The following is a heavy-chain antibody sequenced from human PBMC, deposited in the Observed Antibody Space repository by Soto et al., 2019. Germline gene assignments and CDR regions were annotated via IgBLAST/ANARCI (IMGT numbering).Heavy chain of an antibody. CDR3: AKGSSGSYLNWFGP. Sequence: ASVKVSCKTSGCTFTNYYIHWVRQAPGQGLEWMGIVNPSSGSTSYPQKFQGRVTMTRDTSTSTVYMDLSSLKSEDTAVYYCAKGSSGSYLNWFGPWGQGTLVTVSS. V-gene: IGHV1-46*01. J-gene: IGHJ5*02. CDR1: GCTFTNYY. D-gene: IGHD1-26*01. CDR2: VNPSSGST.